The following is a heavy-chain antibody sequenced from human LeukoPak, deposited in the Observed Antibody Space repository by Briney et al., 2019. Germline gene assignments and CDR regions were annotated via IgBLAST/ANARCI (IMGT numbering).Heavy chain of an antibody. D-gene: IGHD2/OR15-2a*01. CDR3: ARAHSIASYYYGVDV. CDR2: NYDSGST. Sequence: PSETLSLTCTVSGGSISSYYRSCIRPPAEEGMGLVGYNYDSGSTNYNPSLKSRVTISVDTSENQLSLKLSAVTAADTAVYYWARAHSIASYYYGVDVWGQGTTVTVSS. CDR1: GGSISSYY. V-gene: IGHV4-59*12. J-gene: IGHJ6*02.